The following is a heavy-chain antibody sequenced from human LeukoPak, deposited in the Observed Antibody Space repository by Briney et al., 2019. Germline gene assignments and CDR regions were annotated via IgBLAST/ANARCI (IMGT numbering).Heavy chain of an antibody. J-gene: IGHJ4*02. CDR1: GGSFSGYY. Sequence: SETLSLTCAVYGGSFSGYYWSWIRQPPGKGLEWIGEINHSGSTNYNPSLKSRVTISIDTSKNQFSLKLSSVTAADTAVYYCASRGYSYGYIAYFDYWGQGTLVTVSS. V-gene: IGHV4-34*01. D-gene: IGHD5-18*01. CDR3: ASRGYSYGYIAYFDY. CDR2: INHSGST.